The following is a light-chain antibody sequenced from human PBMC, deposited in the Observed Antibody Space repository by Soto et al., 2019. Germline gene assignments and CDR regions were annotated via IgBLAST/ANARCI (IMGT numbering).Light chain of an antibody. Sequence: DIQMTQSPSTLSASVGDRVTITCRASQSISGWLAWYQQKPGKAPKLLIYDASSLESGVPSRFSGSGSGTEFTLTISSLHPDDFATFYCQQYNSYSWTFGQGTKVEIK. CDR1: QSISGW. CDR2: DAS. J-gene: IGKJ1*01. V-gene: IGKV1-5*01. CDR3: QQYNSYSWT.